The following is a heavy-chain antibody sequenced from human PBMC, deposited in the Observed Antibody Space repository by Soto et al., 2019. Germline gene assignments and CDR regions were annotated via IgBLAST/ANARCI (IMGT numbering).Heavy chain of an antibody. D-gene: IGHD4-17*01. J-gene: IGHJ3*02. Sequence: QVQLVQSGAEVKKPGASVKVSCKASGYAFTSYGISWVRQAPGQGLEWMGWISVYNGNTNYAQKLQGRVTMTTDTATSTAYRELRSLRSYDTAVYYCARAPIGKCTVVTRYAFDSWGQGTMVTVSS. CDR1: GYAFTSYG. CDR2: ISVYNGNT. CDR3: ARAPIGKCTVVTRYAFDS. V-gene: IGHV1-18*04.